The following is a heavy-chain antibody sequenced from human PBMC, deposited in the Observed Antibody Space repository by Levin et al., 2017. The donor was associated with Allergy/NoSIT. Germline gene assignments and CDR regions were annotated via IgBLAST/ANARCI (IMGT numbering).Heavy chain of an antibody. Sequence: TLSLTRTFSGFSLSTSGMCVPWIRQPPGKALEWLALIDWEDDTYFNSSLKTRLTISKDTSKNQVVLTLANVDPVDTATYYCARTSTVERAFDFWGQGTVVTVSS. CDR1: GFSLSTSGMC. CDR3: ARTSTVERAFDF. D-gene: IGHD1-1*01. V-gene: IGHV2-70*13. CDR2: IDWEDDT. J-gene: IGHJ3*01.